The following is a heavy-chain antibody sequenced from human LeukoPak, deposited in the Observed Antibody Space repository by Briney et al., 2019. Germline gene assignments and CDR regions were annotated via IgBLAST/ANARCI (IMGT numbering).Heavy chain of an antibody. CDR2: IYHSGST. CDR1: GYPISSGYY. V-gene: IGHV4-38-2*02. CDR3: ARDYTSGYYDSSGSI. J-gene: IGHJ3*02. Sequence: PSETLSLTCTVSGYPISSGYYWGWIRQPPGRGLEWIGNIYHSGSTNYSPSLKSRVTISVDTSKNQFSLNLSPVTAADTAVYYCARDYTSGYYDSSGSIWGQGTMVTVSS. D-gene: IGHD3-22*01.